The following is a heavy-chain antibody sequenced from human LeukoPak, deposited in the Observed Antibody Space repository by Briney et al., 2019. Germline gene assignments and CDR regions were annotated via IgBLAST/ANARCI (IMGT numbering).Heavy chain of an antibody. J-gene: IGHJ4*02. CDR3: AKVRRYWGGGSFDY. CDR2: ISGSGGST. Sequence: GGSLRLSCAASGFTFSSYAMSWVRQAPGKGLEWVSAISGSGGSTYYADSVEGRFTISRDNSKNTLYLQMNSLRAEDTAVYYCAKVRRYWGGGSFDYWGQGTLVTVSS. CDR1: GFTFSSYA. V-gene: IGHV3-23*01. D-gene: IGHD2-21*01.